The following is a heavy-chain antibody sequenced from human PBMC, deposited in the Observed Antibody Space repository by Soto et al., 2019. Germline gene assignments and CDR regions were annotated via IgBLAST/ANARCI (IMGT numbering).Heavy chain of an antibody. CDR2: TIYDGSKK. V-gene: IGHV3-30*18. Sequence: QVQLVESGGGVVQPGRSLRLSCAASGFTFSSFGMHWVRQAPGKGLEWIAVTIYDGSKKYYADSVKGRFIISRDNSKNTLSLQMNSLRPEDTAVYYCAKRGHGSGSVGNTIDHWGQGTLVTVSS. CDR3: AKRGHGSGSVGNTIDH. J-gene: IGHJ4*02. CDR1: GFTFSSFG. D-gene: IGHD3-10*01.